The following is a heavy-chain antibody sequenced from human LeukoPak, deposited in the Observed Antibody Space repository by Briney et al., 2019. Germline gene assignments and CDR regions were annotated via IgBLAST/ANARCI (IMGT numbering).Heavy chain of an antibody. CDR3: ARESYNSGSYYNDY. CDR1: GYTFTSYG. V-gene: IGHV1-18*01. J-gene: IGHJ4*02. Sequence: ASVKVSCKASGYTFTSYGISWVRQAPGQGLEWMGWISVYNGNTNYAQKLQGGVTMTTDTSTSTAYMELRSLRSDDTALYYCARESYNSGSYYNDYWGQGTLVTVSS. D-gene: IGHD3-10*01. CDR2: ISVYNGNT.